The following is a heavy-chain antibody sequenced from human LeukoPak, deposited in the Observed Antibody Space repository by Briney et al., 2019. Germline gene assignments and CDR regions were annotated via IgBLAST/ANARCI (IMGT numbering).Heavy chain of an antibody. CDR3: ARDMEPRNWFDP. D-gene: IGHD1-26*01. CDR2: ISGSGGST. V-gene: IGHV3-23*01. CDR1: GFTFSSYA. Sequence: GGSLRLSCAASGFTFSSYAMSWVRQAPGKGLEWVSAISGSGGSTYYADSVKGRFTISRDNPKNSLYLQMNSLRVEDTAVYYCARDMEPRNWFDPWGQGTLVTVSS. J-gene: IGHJ5*02.